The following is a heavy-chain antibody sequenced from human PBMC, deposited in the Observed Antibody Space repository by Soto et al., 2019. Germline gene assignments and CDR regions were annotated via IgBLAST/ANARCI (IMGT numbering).Heavy chain of an antibody. Sequence: QVQLVQSGAEEKKPGASVKVSCKASGYTFTSYAMHWVRQAPGQRLEWMGWINAGNGNTKYSQKFQGRVTITRDTSASTAYMELSGLRSEDTAVYYCARRGYSYGCDYWGQGTLVTVSS. V-gene: IGHV1-3*05. D-gene: IGHD5-18*01. CDR1: GYTFTSYA. CDR2: INAGNGNT. CDR3: ARRGYSYGCDY. J-gene: IGHJ4*02.